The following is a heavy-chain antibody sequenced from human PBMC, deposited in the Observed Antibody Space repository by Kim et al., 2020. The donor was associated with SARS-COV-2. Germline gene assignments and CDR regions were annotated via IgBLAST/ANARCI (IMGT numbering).Heavy chain of an antibody. D-gene: IGHD6-13*01. Sequence: SETLSLTCAVYGGSFSGYYWSWIRQPPGKGLEWIGEINHSGSTNYNPSLKSRVTISVDTSKNQFSLKLSSVTAADTAVYYCARGRGYSSRGRLDYWGQGTLVTVSS. J-gene: IGHJ4*02. CDR2: INHSGST. CDR1: GGSFSGYY. CDR3: ARGRGYSSRGRLDY. V-gene: IGHV4-34*01.